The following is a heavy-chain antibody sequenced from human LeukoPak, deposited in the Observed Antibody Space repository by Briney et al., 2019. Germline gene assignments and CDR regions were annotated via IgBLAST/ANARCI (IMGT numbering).Heavy chain of an antibody. CDR2: ISGSGGST. J-gene: IGHJ5*02. D-gene: IGHD2-2*01. CDR3: AKTFVVVPAALTVGWFDP. V-gene: IGHV3-23*01. Sequence: PGGSLRLSCAASGFTFSSYAMSWVRQAPGKGLEWVSAISGSGGSTYYADSVKGRFTISRDNSKNTLYLQMNSLRAEDTAVYYCAKTFVVVPAALTVGWFDPWGQGTLVTVSS. CDR1: GFTFSSYA.